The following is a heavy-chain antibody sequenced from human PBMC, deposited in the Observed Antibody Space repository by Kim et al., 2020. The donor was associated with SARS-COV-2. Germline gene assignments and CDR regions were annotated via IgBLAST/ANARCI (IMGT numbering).Heavy chain of an antibody. CDR2: IIPILGIA. D-gene: IGHD1-26*01. CDR3: ARVPLVGATTFTYEN. J-gene: IGHJ4*02. CDR1: GGTFSSYT. V-gene: IGHV1-69*02. Sequence: SVKVSCKASGGTFSSYTISWVRQAPGQGLEWMGRIIPILGIANYAQKFQGRVTITADKSTSTAYMELSSLRSEDTAVYYCARVPLVGATTFTYENWGQGTLVTVSS.